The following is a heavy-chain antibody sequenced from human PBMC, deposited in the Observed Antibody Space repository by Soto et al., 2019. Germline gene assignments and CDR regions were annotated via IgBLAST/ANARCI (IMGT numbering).Heavy chain of an antibody. J-gene: IGHJ5*02. CDR1: GFTFSSYE. CDR3: ARDRYYDILTGWYNWFDP. CDR2: ISSSGSTI. D-gene: IGHD3-9*01. Sequence: GGSLRLSCAASGFTFSSYEMNWVRQAPGKGLEWVSYISSSGSTIYYADSVKGRFTISRDNAKNSLYLQMNSLRAEDTAVYYCARDRYYDILTGWYNWFDPWGQGTLVTV. V-gene: IGHV3-48*03.